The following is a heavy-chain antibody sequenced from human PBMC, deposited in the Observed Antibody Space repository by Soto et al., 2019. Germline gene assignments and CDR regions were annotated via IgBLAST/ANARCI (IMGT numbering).Heavy chain of an antibody. J-gene: IGHJ4*02. CDR3: ARDHNDDFWSGYYSKYYFDY. D-gene: IGHD3-3*01. CDR2: ISSSSSTI. V-gene: IGHV3-48*02. Sequence: EVQLVESGGGLVQPGGSLRLSCAASGFTFSSYSMNWVRQAPGKGLEWVSYISSSSSTIYYADSVKGRFTISRDNAKNSLYLQMNSLRDEDTAVYYCARDHNDDFWSGYYSKYYFDYWGQGTLVTVSS. CDR1: GFTFSSYS.